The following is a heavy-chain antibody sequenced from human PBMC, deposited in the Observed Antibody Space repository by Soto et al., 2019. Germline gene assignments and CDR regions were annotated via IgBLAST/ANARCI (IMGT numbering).Heavy chain of an antibody. CDR1: GGSIRDYF. Sequence: SETLSLTCTVSGGSIRDYFWTWIRQPPGKGLEWIGYIYYGGTDYNTSLGGRVSMSVETSKSQFPLKLTSVTVADTAVYYCASYRGALYFESWGPGILVTVSS. D-gene: IGHD3-16*01. CDR2: IYYGGT. V-gene: IGHV4-59*01. CDR3: ASYRGALYFES. J-gene: IGHJ4*02.